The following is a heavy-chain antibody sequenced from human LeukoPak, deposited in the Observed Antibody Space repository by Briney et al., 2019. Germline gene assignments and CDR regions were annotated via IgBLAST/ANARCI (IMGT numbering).Heavy chain of an antibody. CDR1: GFTFSSYS. Sequence: GGSLRLSCAASGFTFSSYSMNWVRQAPGKGLEWVSYISSSSSTIYYADSVKGRFTISRANAKNSVYLQMNSLRAEDTAVYYCARDDTAAAIALINWGQGTLVTVSS. D-gene: IGHD6-13*01. CDR2: ISSSSSTI. J-gene: IGHJ4*02. CDR3: ARDDTAAAIALIN. V-gene: IGHV3-48*01.